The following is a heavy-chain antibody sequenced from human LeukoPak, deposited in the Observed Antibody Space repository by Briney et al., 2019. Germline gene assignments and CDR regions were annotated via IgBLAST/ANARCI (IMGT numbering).Heavy chain of an antibody. CDR1: GFTFSSYA. D-gene: IGHD5-12*01. CDR2: ISGSGGST. J-gene: IGHJ4*02. Sequence: GGSLRLSCAASGFTFSSYAMSWVRQAPGKGLEWVSAISGSGGSTYYADSVKGRFTISRDNSKNTLYLQMNSRRAEDAAVYYCANHQYSGYDSALDYWGQGTLVTVSS. CDR3: ANHQYSGYDSALDY. V-gene: IGHV3-23*01.